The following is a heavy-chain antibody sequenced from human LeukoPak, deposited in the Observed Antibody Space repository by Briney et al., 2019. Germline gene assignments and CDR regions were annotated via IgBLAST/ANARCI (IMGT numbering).Heavy chain of an antibody. CDR1: VGSISNDY. CDR3: ARGGTYGSGRNQHTTLDY. CDR2: IYTRGST. V-gene: IGHV4-4*07. J-gene: IGHJ4*02. Sequence: SGTLSLTCTVSVGSISNDYWSWIRQAAGKELEWIGRIYTRGSTNYNPSLKSRVTISLDKSKKQFSLNLNSVTAADTAVYYCARGGTYGSGRNQHTTLDYWGQGTLVTVSS. D-gene: IGHD3-10*01.